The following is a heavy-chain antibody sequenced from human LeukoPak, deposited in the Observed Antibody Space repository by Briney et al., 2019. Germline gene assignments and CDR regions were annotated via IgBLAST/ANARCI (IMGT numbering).Heavy chain of an antibody. J-gene: IGHJ4*02. V-gene: IGHV4-30-2*02. D-gene: IGHD3-10*01. CDR1: GGSISSGGYS. Sequence: PSQTLSLTCAVSGGSISSGGYSWSWIRQPPGKGLEWIGYIYHSGSTYYNPSLKSRVTISVDRSKNQFSLKVSSVTAADTAVYYCARLRGEYDYWGQGTLVTVSS. CDR2: IYHSGST. CDR3: ARLRGEYDY.